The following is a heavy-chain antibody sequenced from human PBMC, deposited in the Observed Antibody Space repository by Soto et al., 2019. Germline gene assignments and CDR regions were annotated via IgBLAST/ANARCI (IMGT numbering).Heavy chain of an antibody. J-gene: IGHJ4*02. CDR1: GFTFSSYA. Sequence: QVQLVESGGGVVQPGRSLRLSCAASGFTFSSYAMHWVRQAPGKGLEWVAVISYDGSNKYYADSVKGRFTISRDNSKNTLYLQMNSRRAEDTAVYYCAPLIDYWGQGTLVTVSS. CDR2: ISYDGSNK. V-gene: IGHV3-30-3*01. CDR3: APLIDY.